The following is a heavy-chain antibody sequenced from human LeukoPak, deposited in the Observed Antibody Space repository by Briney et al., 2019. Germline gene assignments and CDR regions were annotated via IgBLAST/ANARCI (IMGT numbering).Heavy chain of an antibody. CDR2: ISSSGSTI. V-gene: IGHV3-11*01. J-gene: IGHJ4*02. CDR1: GFTFSDYY. D-gene: IGHD2-2*01. Sequence: GGSLRLSCAASGFTFSDYYMSWIRQAPGKGLEWVSYISSSGSTIYFADSVKGRFTISRDNAKNSLYLQMNSLRAEDTAVYYCAKSCTSTSCQIEDWGQGTLVTVSS. CDR3: AKSCTSTSCQIED.